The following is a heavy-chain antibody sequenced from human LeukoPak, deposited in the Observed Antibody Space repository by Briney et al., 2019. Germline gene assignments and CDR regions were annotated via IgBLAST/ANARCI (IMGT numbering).Heavy chain of an antibody. CDR1: AGSISSSNYY. J-gene: IGHJ1*01. CDR2: IYYSGIT. V-gene: IGHV4-39*07. D-gene: IGHD4-23*01. CDR3: ARYLDYGGNSRVFQH. Sequence: PSETLSLTCSVSAGSISSSNYYWVWIRQPPGKGLEWIGNIYYSGITYSNPSLKSRVTISIDTSKNQFSLKLSSVTAADTAVYYCARYLDYGGNSRVFQHWGQGTLVTVSS.